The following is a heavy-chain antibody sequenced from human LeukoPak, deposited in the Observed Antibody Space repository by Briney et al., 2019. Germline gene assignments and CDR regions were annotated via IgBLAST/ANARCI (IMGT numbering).Heavy chain of an antibody. CDR2: VYTSGTT. Sequence: PSETLSLTCTVSNGSISSYYWSWIRQPAGEGLEWIGRVYTSGTTNYNPSLKSRVTMSIGTSKNQFSLKLTSVTAADTAVYYCARGVFSNWYYFDYWGQGALVTVSS. CDR3: ARGVFSNWYYFDY. CDR1: NGSISSYY. V-gene: IGHV4-4*07. D-gene: IGHD6-13*01. J-gene: IGHJ4*02.